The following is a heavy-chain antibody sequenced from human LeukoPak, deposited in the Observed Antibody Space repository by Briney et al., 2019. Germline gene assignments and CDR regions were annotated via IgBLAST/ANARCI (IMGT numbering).Heavy chain of an antibody. Sequence: GGSLRLSCAASGFTFSSYAMSWVRQAPGKGLEWASAISGSGGSKYYADSVKGRFTISRDNSKNTLYLQMNSLRAEDTAVYYCAKDPMVYAIGNYFDYWGQGTLVTVSS. J-gene: IGHJ4*02. CDR1: GFTFSSYA. CDR2: ISGSGGSK. CDR3: AKDPMVYAIGNYFDY. D-gene: IGHD2-8*01. V-gene: IGHV3-23*01.